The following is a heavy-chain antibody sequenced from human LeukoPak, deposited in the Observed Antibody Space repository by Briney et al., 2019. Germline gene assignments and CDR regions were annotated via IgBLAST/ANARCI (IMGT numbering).Heavy chain of an antibody. J-gene: IGHJ4*02. CDR1: GYTFTGYY. Sequence: ASVKVSCKASGYTFTGYYIHWVRQAPGQGLEWMGWINPNSGGTNSARKFQGRVTMTRDTSISTAYMELSTLRSDDTAVYYCATNQYGDYTLGDYWGQGTLVSVSS. CDR2: INPNSGGT. V-gene: IGHV1-2*02. CDR3: ATNQYGDYTLGDY. D-gene: IGHD4-17*01.